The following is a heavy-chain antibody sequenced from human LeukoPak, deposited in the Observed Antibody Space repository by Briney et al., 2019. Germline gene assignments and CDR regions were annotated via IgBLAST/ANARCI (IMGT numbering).Heavy chain of an antibody. V-gene: IGHV3-23*01. CDR2: ISGSGGST. CDR1: GFTFSDHF. J-gene: IGHJ4*02. D-gene: IGHD6-13*01. CDR3: AKVLQQLASDY. Sequence: GGSLRLSCATSGFTFSDHFMSWIRQAPGKGLEWVSAISGSGGSTYYADSVKGRFTISRDNSKNTLYLQMNSLRAEDTAVYYCAKVLQQLASDYWGQGTLVTVSS.